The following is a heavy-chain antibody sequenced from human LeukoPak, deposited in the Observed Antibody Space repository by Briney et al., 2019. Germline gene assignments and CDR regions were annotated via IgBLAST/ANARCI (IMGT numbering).Heavy chain of an antibody. CDR3: ARVDSGWHFDY. CDR2: ISSSSSYI. J-gene: IGHJ4*02. CDR1: GFTFSSYS. Sequence: GGSLRLSCAASGFTFSSYSMNWVRQAPGKGLEWVSSISSSSSYIYYADSVKGRFTISRDNAKNSLYLQMDSLRAEDTAVYYCARVDSGWHFDYWGQGTLVTVSS. V-gene: IGHV3-21*01. D-gene: IGHD3-9*01.